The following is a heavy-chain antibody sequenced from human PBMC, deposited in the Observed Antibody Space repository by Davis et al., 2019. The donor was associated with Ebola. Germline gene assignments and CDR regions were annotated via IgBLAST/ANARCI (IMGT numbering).Heavy chain of an antibody. J-gene: IGHJ4*02. CDR3: AKSPKAVAGWGVFDY. Sequence: SVKVSCKASGGTFSSYAISWVRQAPGQGLEWMGNIIPIFGKTNYAQTFQGRVTITADESTTTAYMELSSLRSEDTAVYYCAKSPKAVAGWGVFDYWGQGTLVTVSS. D-gene: IGHD6-19*01. CDR2: IIPIFGKT. V-gene: IGHV1-69*13. CDR1: GGTFSSYA.